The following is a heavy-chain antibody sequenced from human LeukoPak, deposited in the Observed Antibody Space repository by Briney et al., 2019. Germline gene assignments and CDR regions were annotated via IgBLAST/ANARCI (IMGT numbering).Heavy chain of an antibody. J-gene: IGHJ5*02. D-gene: IGHD1-26*01. CDR2: INWNGGST. Sequence: TGGSLRLSCAASGFTFDDYGMSWVRQAPGKGLEWVSGINWNGGSTGYADSVKGRFTISRDNAKNSLYLQMNSLRAEDTALYHCARDVAGATEWFDPWGQGTLVTVSS. CDR1: GFTFDDYG. V-gene: IGHV3-20*01. CDR3: ARDVAGATEWFDP.